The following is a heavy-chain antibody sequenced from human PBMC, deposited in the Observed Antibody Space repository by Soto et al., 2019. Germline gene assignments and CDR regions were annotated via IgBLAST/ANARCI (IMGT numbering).Heavy chain of an antibody. D-gene: IGHD5-12*01. CDR3: ARVATIEDYYYYYVDV. V-gene: IGHV4-59*01. CDR1: GGSISSYY. Sequence: SETLSLTCTVSGGSISSYYWSWIRQPPGKGLEWIGYIYYSGSTNYNPSLKSRVTISVDTSKNQFSLKLSSVTAADTAVYYCARVATIEDYYYYYVDVWGKGTTVTVSS. J-gene: IGHJ6*03. CDR2: IYYSGST.